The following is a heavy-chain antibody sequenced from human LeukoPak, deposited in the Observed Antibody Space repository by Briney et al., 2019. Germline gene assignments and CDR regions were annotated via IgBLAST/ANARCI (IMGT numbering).Heavy chain of an antibody. CDR1: GDSMRSYF. J-gene: IGHJ5*02. D-gene: IGHD2-15*01. CDR3: ARSRLLGWLDP. V-gene: IGHV4-59*08. CDR2: IYYSGAI. Sequence: PSETLSLTCTVSGDSMRSYFWSWIRQPPGKGLEWIGYIYYSGAINYNPFLKSRVTISVDASKNQFSLNLNSVTAADTAVYYCARSRLLGWLDPWGQGTLVTVSS.